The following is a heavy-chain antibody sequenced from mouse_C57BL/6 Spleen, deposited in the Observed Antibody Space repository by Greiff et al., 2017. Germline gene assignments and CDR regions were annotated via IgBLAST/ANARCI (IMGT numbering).Heavy chain of an antibody. V-gene: IGHV1-9*01. J-gene: IGHJ4*01. Sequence: VKLQESGAELMKPGASVKLSCKATGYTFTGYWIEWVKQRPGHGLEWIGEILPGSGSTHYNEKFKGKATFTSDTSSNTAYMQLSSLTTEDSAIYYCVRAGYYCSSENYAMDYWGQGTSVTVSS. CDR3: VRAGYYCSSENYAMDY. CDR2: ILPGSGST. CDR1: GYTFTGYW. D-gene: IGHD1-1*01.